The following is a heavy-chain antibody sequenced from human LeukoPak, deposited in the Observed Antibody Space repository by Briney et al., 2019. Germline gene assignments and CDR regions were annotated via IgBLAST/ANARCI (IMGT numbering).Heavy chain of an antibody. J-gene: IGHJ4*02. D-gene: IGHD6-6*01. CDR1: GFIFGSYE. V-gene: IGHV3-33*06. CDR3: AKDTLGQLVY. Sequence: GGSLRLSCAASGFIFGSYEMNWVRQAPGKGLEWVAVIWYDGSNKYYADSVKGRFTISRDNSKNTLYLQMNSLRAEDTAVYYCAKDTLGQLVYWGQGTLVTVSS. CDR2: IWYDGSNK.